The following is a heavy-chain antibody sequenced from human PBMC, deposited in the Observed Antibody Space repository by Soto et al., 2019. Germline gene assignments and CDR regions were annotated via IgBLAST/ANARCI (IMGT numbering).Heavy chain of an antibody. J-gene: IGHJ6*02. CDR2: INSDGSST. D-gene: IGHD1-26*01. CDR3: ARVVGSGTNYYYYGMDV. CDR1: GFTFSSYW. V-gene: IGHV3-74*01. Sequence: PGGSLRLSCAASGFTFSSYWMHWVRQAPGKGLVWVSRINSDGSSTSYADSVKGRFTISRDNAKNTLYLQMNSLRAEDTAVYYCARVVGSGTNYYYYGMDVWGQGTTVTVSS.